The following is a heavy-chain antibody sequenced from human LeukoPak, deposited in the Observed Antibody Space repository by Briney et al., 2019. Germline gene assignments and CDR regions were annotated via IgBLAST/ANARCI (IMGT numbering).Heavy chain of an antibody. Sequence: PSETLSLTCAVYGGSFSGYYWSWIRQPPGKGLEWIGEINHSGSTNYNPSLKSRVTISVDTSKNQFSLKLSSVTAADTAVYYCARKYYYDTSGLGEFDYWGQGTLVTVSS. J-gene: IGHJ4*02. CDR3: ARKYYYDTSGLGEFDY. D-gene: IGHD3-22*01. V-gene: IGHV4-34*01. CDR2: INHSGST. CDR1: GGSFSGYY.